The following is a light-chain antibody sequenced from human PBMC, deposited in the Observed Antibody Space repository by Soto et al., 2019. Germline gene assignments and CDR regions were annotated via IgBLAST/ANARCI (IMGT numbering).Light chain of an antibody. J-gene: IGKJ1*01. V-gene: IGKV3-15*01. CDR2: GAS. CDR1: QSVSSN. CDR3: QQFNNWPRT. Sequence: EIVMTQSPATLSLSPGERATLSCRASQSVSSNLAWYQQKPGQAPRLLIYGASTRATGIPARFSGSGSGTEFTLTIGSLQSEDFAVYYCQQFNNWPRTFGQGTKV.